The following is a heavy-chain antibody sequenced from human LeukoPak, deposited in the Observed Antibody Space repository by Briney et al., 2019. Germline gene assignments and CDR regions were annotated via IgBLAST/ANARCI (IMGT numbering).Heavy chain of an antibody. V-gene: IGHV1-69*05. Sequence: SVKVSCKASGGTFSSYAISWVRQAPGQGLEWMGGIIPIFGTANYAQKFQGRVTITTDESTSTAYMELSSLRSEDTAVYYCARDASGDLPPDYWGQGTLVTVSS. J-gene: IGHJ4*02. D-gene: IGHD4-17*01. CDR1: GGTFSSYA. CDR2: IIPIFGTA. CDR3: ARDASGDLPPDY.